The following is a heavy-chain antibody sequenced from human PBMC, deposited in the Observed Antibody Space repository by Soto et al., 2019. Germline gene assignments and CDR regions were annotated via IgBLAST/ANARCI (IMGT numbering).Heavy chain of an antibody. CDR2: IYHSGST. CDR1: GGSISSSNW. Sequence: QVQLQESGPGLVKPSGTLSLTCAVSGGSISSSNWWNWVRQPPGKGLEWIGEIYHSGSTNYNPSLKRRVTISVDKSKNQFSLKLSSVTAADTAVYYCARVRIGYCSGGSCYSSPSGFDPWGQGTLVTVSS. V-gene: IGHV4-4*02. J-gene: IGHJ5*02. CDR3: ARVRIGYCSGGSCYSSPSGFDP. D-gene: IGHD2-15*01.